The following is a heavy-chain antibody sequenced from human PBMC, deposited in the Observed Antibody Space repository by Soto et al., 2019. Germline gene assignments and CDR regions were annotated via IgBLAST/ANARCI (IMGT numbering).Heavy chain of an antibody. CDR3: ASGASNPYDILTGDHYYYGMDV. Sequence: QVQLQESGPGLVKPSGTLSLTCAVSGGSISSSNWWSWVRQPPGKGLEWIGEIYHSGSTNYNPSLKTRVTVPVNMSKNEFSLKLGSVTAADTAVYYCASGASNPYDILTGDHYYYGMDVCGQGTTVAVCS. V-gene: IGHV4-4*02. D-gene: IGHD3-9*01. CDR1: GGSISSSNW. CDR2: IYHSGST. J-gene: IGHJ6*02.